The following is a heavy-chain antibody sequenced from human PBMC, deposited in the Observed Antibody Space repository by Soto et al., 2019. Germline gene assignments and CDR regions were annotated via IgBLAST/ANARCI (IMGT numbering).Heavy chain of an antibody. J-gene: IGHJ4*02. Sequence: QLHLQESGPGLVKPSETLSLTCTVSGGSMTNYNYYWGWIRQPPGKGLEWIGNIYYNGNTYYNPSLKSLVTISVDTSKNQFFLKLSSVTAADTSVYYCGVVIPTTLIDYWAQGTLVTVSS. D-gene: IGHD2-21*01. CDR3: GVVIPTTLIDY. CDR2: IYYNGNT. V-gene: IGHV4-39*01. CDR1: GGSMTNYNYY.